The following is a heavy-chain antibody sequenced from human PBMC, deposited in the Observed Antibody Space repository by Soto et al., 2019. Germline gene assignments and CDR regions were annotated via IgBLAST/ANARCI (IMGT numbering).Heavy chain of an antibody. CDR1: GFTFSSYG. CDR3: ARVGAAADFDYYYYMDV. Sequence: GGSLRLSCAASGFTFSSYGMHWVRQAPGKGLEWVAVIWYDGSNKYYADSVKGRFTISSDNSKNTLYLQMNSLRAEDTAVYYCARVGAAADFDYYYYMDVWGKGTTVTVSS. J-gene: IGHJ6*03. CDR2: IWYDGSNK. V-gene: IGHV3-33*01. D-gene: IGHD6-13*01.